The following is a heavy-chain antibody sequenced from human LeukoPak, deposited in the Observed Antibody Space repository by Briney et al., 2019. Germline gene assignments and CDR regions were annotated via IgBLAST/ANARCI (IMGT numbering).Heavy chain of an antibody. Sequence: GGSLRLSCAASGFTFGSYGMHWVRQAPGKGREWVAFIRYDGSNKYYADSVKGRFTISRDNSKNTLYLQMNSLRSEDTAVYYCARAANWNFETDAFDIWGQGTMVTVSS. V-gene: IGHV3-30*02. CDR2: IRYDGSNK. CDR3: ARAANWNFETDAFDI. CDR1: GFTFGSYG. D-gene: IGHD1-7*01. J-gene: IGHJ3*02.